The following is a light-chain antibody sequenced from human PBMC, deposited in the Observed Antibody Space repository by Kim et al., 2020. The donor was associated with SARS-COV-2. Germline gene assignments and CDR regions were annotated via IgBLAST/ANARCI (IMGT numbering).Light chain of an antibody. CDR2: QDS. V-gene: IGLV3-1*01. Sequence: VSVSPGQTASITCSGDKLGDKYACWYQQKPGQSPVLVIYQDSKRPSGIPGRFSGSNSGNTATLTISGTQAMDEADYYCQAWDSIVVFGGGTKLTVL. CDR3: QAWDSIVV. J-gene: IGLJ2*01. CDR1: KLGDKY.